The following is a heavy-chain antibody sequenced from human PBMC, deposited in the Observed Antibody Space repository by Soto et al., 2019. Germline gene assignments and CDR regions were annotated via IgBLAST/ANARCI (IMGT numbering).Heavy chain of an antibody. J-gene: IGHJ4*02. CDR2: ISSSSSYI. Sequence: PGGTLRLYCAASGVTFSSYGMNWVRQAPGKGLEWVSSISSSSSYIYYADSVKGRFTISRDNAKNTLYLQMNSLRPEDTAVYYCAKDGYEYYDSNGYYPGTFFDYWGQGTLVTVSS. CDR3: AKDGYEYYDSNGYYPGTFFDY. CDR1: GVTFSSYG. D-gene: IGHD3-22*01. V-gene: IGHV3-21*01.